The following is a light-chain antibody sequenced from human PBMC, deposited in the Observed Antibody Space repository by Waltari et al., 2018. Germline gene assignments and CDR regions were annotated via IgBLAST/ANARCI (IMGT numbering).Light chain of an antibody. CDR2: DHS. J-gene: IGLJ3*02. V-gene: IGLV1-40*01. Sequence: QSVLTQPPSVSGAPGQRVTISCAGNSSNIGAGYDIHWYQQLPGAAPKLLIFDHSNRPLGVPDRFSGSKSGTSVSLVITGLQAEDEADYYCQSYDSSLSAWVFGGGTKLTVL. CDR3: QSYDSSLSAWV. CDR1: SSNIGAGYD.